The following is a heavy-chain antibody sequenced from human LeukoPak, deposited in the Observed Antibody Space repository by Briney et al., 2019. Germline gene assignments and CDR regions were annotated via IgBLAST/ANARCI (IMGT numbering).Heavy chain of an antibody. CDR2: IYTSGST. CDR1: GGSFSGYY. J-gene: IGHJ3*02. CDR3: ARDQRWGPLDAFDI. Sequence: PSETLSLTCAVYGGSFSGYYWSWIRQPAGKGLEWIGRIYTSGSTNYNPSLKSRVTISVDTSKNQFSLKLSSVTAADTAVYYCARDQRWGPLDAFDIWGQGTMVTVSS. D-gene: IGHD1-26*01. V-gene: IGHV4-4*07.